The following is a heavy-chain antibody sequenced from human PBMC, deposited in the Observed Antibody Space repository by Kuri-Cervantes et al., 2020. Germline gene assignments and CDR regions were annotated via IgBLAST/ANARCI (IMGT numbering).Heavy chain of an antibody. CDR1: GGSFSGCH. D-gene: IGHD6-13*01. Sequence: SETLSLTCAVYGGSFSGCHWSWSRQSSGKGLEWIGGINHSGSTNYNPSLKSRVTTSVDTCKNQFSLKLSSVTAADTAVYYCARALYPAAGTYVDYWGQGTLVTVSS. J-gene: IGHJ4*02. CDR2: INHSGST. CDR3: ARALYPAAGTYVDY. V-gene: IGHV4-34*01.